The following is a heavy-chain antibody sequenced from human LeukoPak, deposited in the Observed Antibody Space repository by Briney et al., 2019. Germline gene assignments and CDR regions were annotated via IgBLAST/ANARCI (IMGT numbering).Heavy chain of an antibody. V-gene: IGHV3-21*04. D-gene: IGHD6-6*01. CDR1: GFTFSSYS. J-gene: IGHJ4*02. CDR3: AGHSSSSYYFDY. CDR2: ISSSSSYI. Sequence: GGSLRLSCAASGFTFSSYSMNWVRQAPGKGLEWVSSISSSSSYIYYADSVKGRFTISRDNSKNTLYLQMNSLRAEDTAVYYCAGHSSSSYYFDYWGQGTLVTVSS.